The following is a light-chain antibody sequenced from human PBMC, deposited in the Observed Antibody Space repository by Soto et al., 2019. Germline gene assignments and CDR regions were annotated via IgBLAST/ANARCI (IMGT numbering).Light chain of an antibody. CDR1: HYIYSN. V-gene: IGKV3-15*01. CDR2: RAS. CDR3: QQYHNLWT. J-gene: IGKJ1*01. Sequence: EIVMTHSPATLSVSPGERATLSCTASHYIYSNVAWFQQRPGQAPRLLIYRASTRATGTPARFTGSGSGTEFTLTITSLQSEDFALYYCQQYHNLWTFGQGTKVDIK.